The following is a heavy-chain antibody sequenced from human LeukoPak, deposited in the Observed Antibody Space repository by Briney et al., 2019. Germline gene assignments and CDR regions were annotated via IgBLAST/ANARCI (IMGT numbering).Heavy chain of an antibody. CDR2: IYTSGST. Sequence: SQTLSLTCTVSGGSISSGSYYWSWIRQPAGKGLEWIGRIYTSGSTNYNPSLKSRVTISVDTSKNQFSLKLSSVTAADTAVYYCARGGYDSSGYYSPYYFDYWGQGTLVTVSS. D-gene: IGHD3-22*01. V-gene: IGHV4-61*02. CDR3: ARGGYDSSGYYSPYYFDY. J-gene: IGHJ4*02. CDR1: GGSISSGSYY.